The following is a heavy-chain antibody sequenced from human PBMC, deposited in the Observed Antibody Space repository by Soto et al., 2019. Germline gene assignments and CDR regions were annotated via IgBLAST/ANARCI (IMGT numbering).Heavy chain of an antibody. CDR2: INHSGST. CDR3: ASPGYSYGFDY. V-gene: IGHV4-34*01. CDR1: GGSFSGYY. J-gene: IGHJ4*02. D-gene: IGHD5-18*01. Sequence: PSETLSLTCAVYGGSFSGYYWSWIRQPPGKGLEWIGEINHSGSTNYNPSLKSRVTISVDTSKNQFSLKLSSVTAADTAVYYCASPGYSYGFDYWGQGTLVTLSS.